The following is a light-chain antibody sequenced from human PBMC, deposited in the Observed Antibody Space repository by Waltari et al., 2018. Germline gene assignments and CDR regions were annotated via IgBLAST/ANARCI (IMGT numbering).Light chain of an antibody. V-gene: IGLV2-14*01. J-gene: IGLJ2*01. CDR2: DVN. CDR3: SSYTVSSSLVI. Sequence: QSALPQPASVSGSPGQSITISCTGTSSDVGGYNYVSWYQQYPGKAPNLMIFDVNSRPSGVSNRFSGSKSGNTASLTISGLQAEDEANYYCSSYTVSSSLVIFGGGTKLTVL. CDR1: SSDVGGYNY.